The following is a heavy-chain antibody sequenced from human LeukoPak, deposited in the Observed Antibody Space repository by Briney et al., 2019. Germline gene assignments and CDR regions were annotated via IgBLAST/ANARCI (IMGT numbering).Heavy chain of an antibody. V-gene: IGHV5-51*01. CDR1: GYSFTSYW. Sequence: GESLKISCKGSGYSFTSYWIGWVRQMPGKGLEWKGIIYPGDSDTRYSPSFQGQVTISADKSISTAYLQWSSLKASDTAPYFCGRKRRELITIFGAVDYWGQGTLVTVSS. D-gene: IGHD3-3*01. CDR3: GRKRRELITIFGAVDY. CDR2: IYPGDSDT. J-gene: IGHJ4*02.